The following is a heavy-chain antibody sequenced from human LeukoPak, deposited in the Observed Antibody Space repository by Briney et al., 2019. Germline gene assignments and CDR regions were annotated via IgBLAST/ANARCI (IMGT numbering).Heavy chain of an antibody. CDR1: GYTFTGYY. Sequence: GVSVKVSCKASGYTFTGYYMHWVRQAPGQGLEWMGWVNPNSGGTNYAQKFQGRVTMTRDTSISTAYMELSRLRSDDTAVYYCARGAYDFWSGYFQPTDYWGQGTLVTVSS. CDR3: ARGAYDFWSGYFQPTDY. J-gene: IGHJ4*02. D-gene: IGHD3-3*01. V-gene: IGHV1-2*02. CDR2: VNPNSGGT.